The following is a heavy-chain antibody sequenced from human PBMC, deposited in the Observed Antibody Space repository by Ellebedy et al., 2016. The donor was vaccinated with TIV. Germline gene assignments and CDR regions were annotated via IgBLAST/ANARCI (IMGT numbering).Heavy chain of an antibody. Sequence: ASVKVSCKASGGTFSSYGISWVRQAPGQGLEWMGRIIPILGIANYAQKFQGRVTITADRSTNTAYMELSSLRSEDTAVYYCVTDKSGAYSYDDSGSYVDYWGQGTLVTVSS. CDR3: VTDKSGAYSYDDSGSYVDY. CDR1: GGTFSSYG. CDR2: IIPILGIA. D-gene: IGHD3-22*01. V-gene: IGHV1-69*04. J-gene: IGHJ4*02.